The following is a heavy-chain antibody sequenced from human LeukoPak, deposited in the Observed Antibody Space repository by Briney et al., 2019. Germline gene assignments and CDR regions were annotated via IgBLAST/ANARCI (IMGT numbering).Heavy chain of an antibody. Sequence: SETLSLTCTVSGGSISSHFWSWIRQPPGKGLEWIGCIDYIGSTNYNPSLKGRVTISVDTSKNQFSLKLSSVTAADTAVYYCAGGALQGRLFLDWGGQGTLVTVSS. V-gene: IGHV4-59*11. D-gene: IGHD3-9*01. CDR2: IDYIGST. CDR3: AGGALQGRLFLDW. CDR1: GGSISSHF. J-gene: IGHJ4*02.